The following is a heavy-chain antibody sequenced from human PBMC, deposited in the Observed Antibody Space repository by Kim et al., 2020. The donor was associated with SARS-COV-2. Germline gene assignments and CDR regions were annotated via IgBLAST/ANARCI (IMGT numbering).Heavy chain of an antibody. D-gene: IGHD4-17*01. CDR2: I. Sequence: IYSPDSMKSRVTISRNNAKNSLYLQMNSLRAKDTAVYYCGGSDYGNNHVDFCGQGTLVTVSS. J-gene: IGHJ4*02. CDR3: GGSDYGNNHVDF. V-gene: IGHV3-48*03.